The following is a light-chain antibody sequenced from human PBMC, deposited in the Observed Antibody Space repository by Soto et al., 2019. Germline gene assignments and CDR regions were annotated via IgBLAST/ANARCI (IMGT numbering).Light chain of an antibody. V-gene: IGLV2-8*01. Sequence: QSALTQPPSASGSPGQSVTISCTGTSSDVGGYNYVSWYQQHPGKAPKLIIYEVSKRPSGVPARFSGSKSGNTASLTVSGLLAEDESDYYCSSYAGSNIPYVFGTGTKVTVL. CDR2: EVS. CDR1: SSDVGGYNY. J-gene: IGLJ1*01. CDR3: SSYAGSNIPYV.